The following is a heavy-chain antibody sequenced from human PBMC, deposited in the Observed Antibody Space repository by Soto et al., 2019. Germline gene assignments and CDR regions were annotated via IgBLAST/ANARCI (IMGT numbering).Heavy chain of an antibody. CDR2: LSSDGFGA. CDR3: ATEGAKTTWNFDY. J-gene: IGHJ4*02. V-gene: IGHV3-74*03. D-gene: IGHD1-1*01. Sequence: SLRLSCAASGFSLSPYWMHWVRQVPGRGLEWVARLSSDGFGAAYADSVKGRFIISRDDSRKTVSLDMNSLRGEDSAVYYCATEGAKTTWNFDYWGQGTVVTVSS. CDR1: GFSLSPYW.